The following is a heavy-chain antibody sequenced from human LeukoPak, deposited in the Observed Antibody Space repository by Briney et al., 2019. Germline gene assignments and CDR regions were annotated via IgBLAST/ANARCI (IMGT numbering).Heavy chain of an antibody. V-gene: IGHV4-39*01. D-gene: IGHD6-19*01. CDR1: GGSISSSSYY. CDR2: IYYSGST. J-gene: IGHJ4*02. Sequence: SETLSLTCTVSGGSISSSSYYWGWIRQPPGKGLEWIGNIYYSGSTYYKPSLKTRVTISVDTSKNQFSLKLTSVTAADTAVYYCARHASVDGNWPRPLDYWGQGSLVTVSS. CDR3: ARHASVDGNWPRPLDY.